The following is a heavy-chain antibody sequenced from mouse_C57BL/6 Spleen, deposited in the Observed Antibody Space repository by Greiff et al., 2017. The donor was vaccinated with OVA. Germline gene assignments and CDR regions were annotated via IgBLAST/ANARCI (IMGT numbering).Heavy chain of an antibody. D-gene: IGHD1-1*01. J-gene: IGHJ3*01. V-gene: IGHV1-81*01. CDR2: IYPRSGNT. Sequence: VQLQQSGAELARPGASVKLSCKASGYTFTSYVISWVKQRTGQGLEWIGEIYPRSGNTYYNEKFKGKATLTADKSSSTAYMELRSLTSEDSAVYFCGSYYGSSYVAWFAYWGQGTLVTVSA. CDR3: GSYYGSSYVAWFAY. CDR1: GYTFTSYV.